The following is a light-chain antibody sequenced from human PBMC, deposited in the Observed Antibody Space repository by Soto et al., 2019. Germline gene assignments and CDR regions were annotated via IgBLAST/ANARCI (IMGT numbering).Light chain of an antibody. V-gene: IGKV1-33*01. CDR3: QQYGNLPLS. J-gene: IGKJ4*01. Sequence: DIQMTQSPSSLSAFVGDRVTITCQASQNINIYLNWYQQKPGKAPKLLIYDASNLATGVPSKFSGGGSETEFTFTIHSLQPEDIATYYCQQYGNLPLSFGGGTKVEIK. CDR2: DAS. CDR1: QNINIY.